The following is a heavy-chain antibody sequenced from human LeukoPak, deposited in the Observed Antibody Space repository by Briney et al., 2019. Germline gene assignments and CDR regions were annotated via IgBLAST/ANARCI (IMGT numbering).Heavy chain of an antibody. Sequence: GESLKISCKGSGYSFTSYWIGWVRQMPGKGLEWMGIIYPGDSDTRYSPSFQGQVTISADKSIGTAYLQWSSLKASDTAMYYCASHLNIAVAGTNYFDYWGQGTLVTVSS. D-gene: IGHD6-19*01. J-gene: IGHJ4*02. CDR2: IYPGDSDT. CDR3: ASHLNIAVAGTNYFDY. V-gene: IGHV5-51*01. CDR1: GYSFTSYW.